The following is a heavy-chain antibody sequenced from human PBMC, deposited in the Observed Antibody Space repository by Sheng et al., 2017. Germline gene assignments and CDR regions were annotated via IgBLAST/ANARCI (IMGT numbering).Heavy chain of an antibody. V-gene: IGHV4-34*01. D-gene: IGHD4-17*01. J-gene: IGHJ6*03. CDR1: WVLQWLL. Sequence: QVQLQQWGAGLLKPSETPVPHLCCLWWVLQWLLLELDPPAPRKGLEWIGEINDSGSTKYNPSLKSRVTXSVDTSKNQFSLKLSSVAAADTAVYYCARGGGYGRAMYYYYYYMDVWGKGTTVTVSS. CDR2: INDSGST. CDR3: ARGGGYGRAMYYYYYYMDV.